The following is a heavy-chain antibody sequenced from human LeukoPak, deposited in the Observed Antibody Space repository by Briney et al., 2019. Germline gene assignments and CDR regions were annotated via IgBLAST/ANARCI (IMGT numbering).Heavy chain of an antibody. D-gene: IGHD3-22*01. Sequence: GGSLRLSCTGSGFTFSSYWMSWVRQAPGKGLEWVASIKHNGGEKYYVDSVKGRFTISRDNAKNSLYLEMSSLRVEDTAVYYCARDRGWRSSGYYLYHFDYWGQGTLVTFAS. V-gene: IGHV3-7*01. J-gene: IGHJ4*02. CDR3: ARDRGWRSSGYYLYHFDY. CDR2: IKHNGGEK. CDR1: GFTFSSYW.